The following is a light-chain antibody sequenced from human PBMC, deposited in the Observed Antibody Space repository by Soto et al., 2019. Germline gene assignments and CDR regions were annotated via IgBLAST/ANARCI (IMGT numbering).Light chain of an antibody. CDR1: QSISSY. CDR2: AAS. J-gene: IGKJ1*01. V-gene: IGKV1-39*01. CDR3: QQYYSYPQT. Sequence: PMTPDTTPPSSSFRRKIPHPLRASQSISSYLNWYQQKPGKAPKLLIFAASSLQSGVPSRFSGSRSGPDFTLTISCLQSEDFATYYCQQYYSYPQTFGQGTKVDIK.